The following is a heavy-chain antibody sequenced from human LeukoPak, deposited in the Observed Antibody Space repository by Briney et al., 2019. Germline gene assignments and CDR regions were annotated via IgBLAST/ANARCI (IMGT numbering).Heavy chain of an antibody. CDR3: ARGYDYGDYVGDFDY. J-gene: IGHJ4*02. CDR2: ITTYNGNT. V-gene: IGHV1-18*04. Sequence: SVKVSCKASGYTFTGYYMHWVRQAPGQGLEWVGWITTYNGNTNYAQKLQGRVTMITDTSTSTAYMDLRGLRSDDTAVYYCARGYDYGDYVGDFDYWGQGTLVTVSS. D-gene: IGHD4-17*01. CDR1: GYTFTGYY.